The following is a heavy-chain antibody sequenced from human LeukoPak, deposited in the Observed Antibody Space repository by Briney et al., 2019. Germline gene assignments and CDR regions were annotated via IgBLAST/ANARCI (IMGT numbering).Heavy chain of an antibody. CDR1: GYTFTGYY. J-gene: IGHJ5*02. Sequence: GASVKASCKASGYTFTGYYMHWVRQAPGQGLEWMGWINPNSGGTNYAQKFQGWVTMTRDTSISTAYMELSRLRSDDTAVYYCARVSPTYGDFVPWFDPWGQGTLVTVSS. CDR2: INPNSGGT. CDR3: ARVSPTYGDFVPWFDP. V-gene: IGHV1-2*04. D-gene: IGHD4-17*01.